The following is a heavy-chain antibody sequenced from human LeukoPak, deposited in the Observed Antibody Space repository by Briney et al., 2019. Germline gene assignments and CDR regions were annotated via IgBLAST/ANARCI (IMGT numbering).Heavy chain of an antibody. D-gene: IGHD2-15*01. J-gene: IGHJ3*02. CDR1: GYTFTSYD. V-gene: IGHV1-8*01. CDR3: AVDCSGGSCYPYDAFDI. CDR2: MNPNSGNT. Sequence: GASVKVSCKASGYTFTSYDINWVRQATGQELEWMGWMNPNSGNTGYAQKFQGRVTMTRNTSISTAYMELSSLRSEDTAVYYCAVDCSGGSCYPYDAFDIWGQGTMVTVSS.